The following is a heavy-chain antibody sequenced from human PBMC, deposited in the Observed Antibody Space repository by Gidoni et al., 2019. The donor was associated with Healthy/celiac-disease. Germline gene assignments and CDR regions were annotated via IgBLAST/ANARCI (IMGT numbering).Heavy chain of an antibody. CDR2: IWYDGRNK. J-gene: IGHJ5*02. D-gene: IGHD3-10*01. CDR3: ARDTRGSGTLDP. Sequence: QVQLVESGGGVVQPGRSLRLSCAASGFTFSSYGMHWVRQAPGKGLGWGAVIWYDGRNKYYADSVKGRFTISRDNSKNTLYLQMNSLRAEDTAVYYCARDTRGSGTLDPWGQGTLVTVSS. CDR1: GFTFSSYG. V-gene: IGHV3-33*01.